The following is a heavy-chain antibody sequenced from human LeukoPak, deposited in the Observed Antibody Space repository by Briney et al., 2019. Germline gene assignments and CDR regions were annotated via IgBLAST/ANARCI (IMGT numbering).Heavy chain of an antibody. Sequence: PGGPLRLSCAASGFTFSSHWKHWGGHTPGRRQLRVARIKSDGSTIYADSVQGRFTISRDNAKNTVYLQMNSLRAEDTAVYYCASIAYCGGDCYRLLDYWGQGTLVTVSS. CDR2: IKSDGST. CDR3: ASIAYCGGDCYRLLDY. V-gene: IGHV3-74*01. CDR1: GFTFSSHW. D-gene: IGHD2-21*02. J-gene: IGHJ4*02.